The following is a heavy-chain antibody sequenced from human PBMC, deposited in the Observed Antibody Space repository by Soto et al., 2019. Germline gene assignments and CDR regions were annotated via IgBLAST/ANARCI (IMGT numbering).Heavy chain of an antibody. CDR1: GASLSRGGYY. V-gene: IGHV4-30-4*01. D-gene: IGHD1-26*01. CDR3: ARVPTSGSYLGPFDY. CDR2: ISYSGNT. J-gene: IGHJ4*02. Sequence: PSETLSLTCTVSGASLSRGGYYWSWIRQPPGKGLELIGYISYSGNTFYNPSLKSRLTISLDTSTNQFSLKLSSVTAADTAVYYCARVPTSGSYLGPFDYWGQGTLVTVSS.